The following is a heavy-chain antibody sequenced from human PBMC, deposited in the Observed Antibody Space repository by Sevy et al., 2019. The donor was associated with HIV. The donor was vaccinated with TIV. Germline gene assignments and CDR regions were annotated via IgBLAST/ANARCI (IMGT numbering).Heavy chain of an antibody. CDR1: GFTFSSYS. CDR2: ISSSSSTI. V-gene: IGHV3-48*02. D-gene: IGHD5-18*01. CDR3: ARVTGQPSHAMAVAPWGGMDV. Sequence: GGSLRLSCAASGFTFSSYSMNWVRQAPGKGLEWVSYISSSSSTIYYVDSVKGRFTISRDNAKNSLYLQLNSLRDEDTAVYYCARVTGQPSHAMAVAPWGGMDVWGQGTTVTVSS. J-gene: IGHJ6*02.